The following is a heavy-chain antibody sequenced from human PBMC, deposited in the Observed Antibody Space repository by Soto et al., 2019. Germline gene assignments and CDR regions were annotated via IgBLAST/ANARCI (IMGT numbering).Heavy chain of an antibody. J-gene: IGHJ3*02. CDR2: IGTAGDT. D-gene: IGHD6-6*01. Sequence: GGSLRLSCAASGFTFSSYDMHWVRQATGKGLEWVSAIGTAGDTYYPGSVKGRFTISRENAKNSLYLQMNSLRAGDTAVYYCARADRISSSGAFDIWGQGTMVTVSS. V-gene: IGHV3-13*01. CDR1: GFTFSSYD. CDR3: ARADRISSSGAFDI.